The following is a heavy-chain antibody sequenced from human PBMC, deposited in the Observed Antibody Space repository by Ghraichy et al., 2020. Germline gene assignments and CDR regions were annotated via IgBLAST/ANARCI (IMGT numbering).Heavy chain of an antibody. D-gene: IGHD3-22*01. V-gene: IGHV3-33*01. Sequence: GGSLRLSCAASGFTFTSYGMHWVRQAPGKGLEWVAVIWYDGNDIYYSDSVKGRFTISRDNSQNALYLQMNSLSAEDTAVYYCARDPGYSDYYDTTGYFTYIDFWGQGTLLTVSS. J-gene: IGHJ4*02. CDR1: GFTFTSYG. CDR2: IWYDGNDI. CDR3: ARDPGYSDYYDTTGYFTYIDF.